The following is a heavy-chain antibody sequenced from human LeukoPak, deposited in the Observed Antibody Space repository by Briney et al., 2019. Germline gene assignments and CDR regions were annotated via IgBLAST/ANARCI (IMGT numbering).Heavy chain of an antibody. D-gene: IGHD6-19*01. J-gene: IGHJ3*02. Sequence: ASVKVSCKAYGYTFSSYVVNWVRQAPGQGLEWMGWINTNTGNPTYAQGFTGRFVFSLDTSVSTAYLQISSLKAEDTAVYYCARPWYSSGWYRGAFDIWGQGTMVTVPS. CDR2: INTNTGNP. CDR1: GYTFSSYV. CDR3: ARPWYSSGWYRGAFDI. V-gene: IGHV7-4-1*02.